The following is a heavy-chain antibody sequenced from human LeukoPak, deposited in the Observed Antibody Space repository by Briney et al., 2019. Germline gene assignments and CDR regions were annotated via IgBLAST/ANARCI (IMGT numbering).Heavy chain of an antibody. V-gene: IGHV1-46*01. J-gene: IGHJ3*02. Sequence: ASVKVSCKASGYTFTSYYMHWVRQAPRQGLEWMGIINPSGGSTSYAQKFQGRVTMTRDTSTSTVYMELSSLRSEDTAVYYCASDSSAPGGAFDIWGQGTMVTVSS. D-gene: IGHD3-22*01. CDR3: ASDSSAPGGAFDI. CDR1: GYTFTSYY. CDR2: INPSGGST.